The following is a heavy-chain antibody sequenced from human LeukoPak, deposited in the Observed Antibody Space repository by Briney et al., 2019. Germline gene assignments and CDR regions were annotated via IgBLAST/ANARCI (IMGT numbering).Heavy chain of an antibody. CDR3: ARGYSGSYSGWFDP. V-gene: IGHV1-18*01. J-gene: IGHJ5*02. CDR1: GYTFTSYG. CDR2: ISAYNGNI. Sequence: ASVKVSCKASGYTFTSYGISWVRQAPGQGLEWMGWISAYNGNINYAQKLQGRVTMTTDTSTSTAYMELRSLRSDDTAVYYCARGYSGSYSGWFDPWGQGTLVTVSS. D-gene: IGHD1-26*01.